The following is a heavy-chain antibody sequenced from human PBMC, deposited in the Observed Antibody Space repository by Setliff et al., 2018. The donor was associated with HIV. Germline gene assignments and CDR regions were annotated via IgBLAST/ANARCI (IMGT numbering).Heavy chain of an antibody. CDR2: INPSDNRT. J-gene: IGHJ5*02. CDR3: ARAYYDTSENPYDP. D-gene: IGHD3-16*01. Sequence: GASVKVSCKASGYTFTGYYMHWVRQAPGQGLEWMGIINPSDNRTYYAQKFQGRATMTRDTSTSSVYMELRSLRSEDTAVYYCARAYYDTSENPYDPWGQGTLVTVSS. CDR1: GYTFTGYY. V-gene: IGHV1-46*01.